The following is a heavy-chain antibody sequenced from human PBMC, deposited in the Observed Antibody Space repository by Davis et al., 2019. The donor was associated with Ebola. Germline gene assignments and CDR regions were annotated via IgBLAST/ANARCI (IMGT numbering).Heavy chain of an antibody. D-gene: IGHD1-26*01. CDR1: GYTFTSYG. J-gene: IGHJ4*02. CDR2: ISAYNGNT. Sequence: GESLKVSCKASGYTFTSYGISWVRQAPGQGLEWMGWISAYNGNTNYAQKLQGRVTMTTATSTTTAYMELRSLRSDATAVYYCATGWGELLGDYWGQGTLVTVSS. CDR3: ATGWGELLGDY. V-gene: IGHV1-18*01.